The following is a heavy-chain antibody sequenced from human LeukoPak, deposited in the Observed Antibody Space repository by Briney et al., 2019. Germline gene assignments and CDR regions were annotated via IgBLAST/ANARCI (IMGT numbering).Heavy chain of an antibody. V-gene: IGHV3-23*01. CDR1: GFTFSNYA. D-gene: IGHD3-22*01. J-gene: IGHJ4*02. CDR2: ISGSGGST. Sequence: PGGSLRLSCAASGFTFSNYAMNWVRQAPGKGLEWVSAISGSGGSTYYADSVKGRFTISRDNSKNTLYLQMNSLRAEDTAVYYCAKSPGTYYYDSSGYYPSNTPDYWGQGTLVTVSS. CDR3: AKSPGTYYYDSSGYYPSNTPDY.